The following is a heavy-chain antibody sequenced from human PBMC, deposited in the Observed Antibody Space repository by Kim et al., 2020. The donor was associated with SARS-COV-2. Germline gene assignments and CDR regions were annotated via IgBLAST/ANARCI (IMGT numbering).Heavy chain of an antibody. CDR1: GGSISSSSNY. J-gene: IGHJ6*02. V-gene: IGHV4-39*01. CDR3: ARHRARETLWFGTYGMDV. Sequence: SETLSLTCTGSGGSISSSSNYWGWIRQPPGKGLEWIGSIYYSGSTYYNPSLKSRVTISVDTSKNHFSLKLSSVTAADTAVYYCARHRARETLWFGTYGMDVWGQGTTVTVSS. D-gene: IGHD3-10*01. CDR2: IYYSGST.